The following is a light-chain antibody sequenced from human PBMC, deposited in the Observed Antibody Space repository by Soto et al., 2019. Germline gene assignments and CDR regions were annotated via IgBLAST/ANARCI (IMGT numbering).Light chain of an antibody. V-gene: IGLV1-47*01. CDR1: SSNIGSNY. CDR2: RNN. Sequence: QSVLTQPPSASGAPGQRVTISCSGSSSNIGSNYVLWYQHLPGTAPKLLIYRNNKRPSGVPDRFSGSKSGTSASLAISGLRSEDETDYYCAAWDDSLSGVVFGGGTKLTVL. CDR3: AAWDDSLSGVV. J-gene: IGLJ2*01.